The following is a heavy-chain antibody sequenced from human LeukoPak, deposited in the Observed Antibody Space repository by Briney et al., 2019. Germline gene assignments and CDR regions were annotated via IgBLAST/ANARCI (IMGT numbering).Heavy chain of an antibody. CDR2: IYYSGST. J-gene: IGHJ4*02. Sequence: SETLSLTCTVSGGSISSGDYYWSWIRQPPGKGLEWIGYIYYSGSTYYNPSLKSRVTISVDTSKNQFSLKLSSVTAADTAVYYCARSVDYDFWSEDIGLEYWGQGTLVTVSS. CDR3: ARSVDYDFWSEDIGLEY. D-gene: IGHD3-3*01. CDR1: GGSISSGDYY. V-gene: IGHV4-30-4*08.